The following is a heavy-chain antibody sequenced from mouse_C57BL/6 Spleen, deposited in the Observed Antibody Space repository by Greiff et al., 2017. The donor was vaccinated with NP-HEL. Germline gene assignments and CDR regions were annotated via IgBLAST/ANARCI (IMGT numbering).Heavy chain of an antibody. Sequence: VQLQQPGAELVKPGASVKLSCKASGYTFTSYWMHWVKQRPGRGLEWIGRIDPNSGGTKYNEKFKSKATLTVDKPSSTAYMQLSSLTSEDSAVYYCARELDYSNYEGAWFAYWGQGTLVTVSA. CDR1: GYTFTSYW. V-gene: IGHV1-72*01. J-gene: IGHJ3*01. D-gene: IGHD2-5*01. CDR3: ARELDYSNYEGAWFAY. CDR2: IDPNSGGT.